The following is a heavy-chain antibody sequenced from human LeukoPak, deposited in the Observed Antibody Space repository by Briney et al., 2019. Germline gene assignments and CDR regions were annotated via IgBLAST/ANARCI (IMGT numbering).Heavy chain of an antibody. CDR2: INAGNGNT. D-gene: IGHD4-17*01. CDR3: ARQDYGDYGLDY. J-gene: IGHJ4*02. V-gene: IGHV1-3*01. Sequence: ASVKVSCKASGYTLTSYAMHWVRQAPGQRLEWMGWINAGNGNTKYSQKFQGRVTITRDTSASTAYMELSSLRSEDTAVYYCARQDYGDYGLDYWGQGTLVTVSS. CDR1: GYTLTSYA.